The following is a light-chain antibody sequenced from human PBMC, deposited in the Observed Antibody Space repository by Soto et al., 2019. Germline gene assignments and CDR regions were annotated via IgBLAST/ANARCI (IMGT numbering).Light chain of an antibody. Sequence: NVLTQSPGTLSLSPGERATLSCRASQSVSSTYLAWYQQKPGQAPRLLIYAASSRATGISDRFSGSGSGTEFTLTISRLEPGDFAVYYCQQYGRSRKLGQGTTVDLK. CDR1: QSVSSTY. CDR3: QQYGRSRK. V-gene: IGKV3-20*01. CDR2: AAS. J-gene: IGKJ1*01.